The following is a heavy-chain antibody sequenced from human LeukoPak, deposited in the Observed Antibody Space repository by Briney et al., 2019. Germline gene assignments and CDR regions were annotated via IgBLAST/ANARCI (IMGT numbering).Heavy chain of an antibody. V-gene: IGHV3-74*01. CDR2: INTDGNTR. CDR3: VRDMGYYDKV. D-gene: IGHD3-22*01. Sequence: GGSLRLSCATSGFTLSTSWMHWVRQAPGKGLVWVSRINTDGNTRDYADSVKGRFTISRDNAKNTLYLQMNSLRAEDTAVSYCVRDMGYYDKVWGQGTLVTVSS. J-gene: IGHJ4*02. CDR1: GFTLSTSW.